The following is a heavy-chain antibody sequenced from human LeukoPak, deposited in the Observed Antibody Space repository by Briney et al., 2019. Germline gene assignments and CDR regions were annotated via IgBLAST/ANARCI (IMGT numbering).Heavy chain of an antibody. CDR1: NYTFTAYY. J-gene: IGHJ2*01. Sequence: GASVKLSCKASNYTFTAYYIHWVRQAPGQGLESMGWINPNSGDTHYSQSFQGRVTMTRDTSINTAYMELSGLRSDDTAVYYCARDAAIIAGTFVPRYFHLWGRGTLVTVS. D-gene: IGHD1-7*01. CDR3: ARDAAIIAGTFVPRYFHL. CDR2: INPNSGDT. V-gene: IGHV1-2*02.